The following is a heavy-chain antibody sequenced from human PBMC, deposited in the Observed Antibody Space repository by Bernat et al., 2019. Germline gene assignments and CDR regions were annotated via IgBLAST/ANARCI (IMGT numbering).Heavy chain of an antibody. CDR3: AREDSTSNWGY. D-gene: IGHD3-16*01. J-gene: IGHJ4*01. CDR2: IWYDGSNK. Sequence: QVQLVESGGGVVQPGRSLRLSCAASGFTFSSYGMHWVRQAPGKGLEWVAVIWYDGSNKYYADSVKGRFTISRDNARNSLYLQMNSLTAEDTAVYYCAREDSTSNWGYWGHGTLVTVSS. CDR1: GFTFSSYG. V-gene: IGHV3-33*01.